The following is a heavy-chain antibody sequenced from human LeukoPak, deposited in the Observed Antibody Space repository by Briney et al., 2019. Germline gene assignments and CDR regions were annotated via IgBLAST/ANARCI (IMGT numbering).Heavy chain of an antibody. CDR3: VRDNAYKFDY. CDR2: ISGSSGYR. CDR1: GFTFSTYS. J-gene: IGHJ4*02. D-gene: IGHD5-24*01. V-gene: IGHV3-21*01. Sequence: GESLRLSCAASGFTFSTYSMIWVRQAPGKGLEWVSSISGSSGYRYYADSVKGRFTISRDNANNTLYLQMNSLRVEDTAVYYCVRDNAYKFDYWGQGTLVTVSS.